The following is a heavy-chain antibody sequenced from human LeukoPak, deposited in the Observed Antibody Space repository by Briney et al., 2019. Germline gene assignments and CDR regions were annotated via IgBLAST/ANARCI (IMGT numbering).Heavy chain of an antibody. CDR3: ATTTYYYGSSGYDYYGMDV. D-gene: IGHD3-22*01. CDR2: IIPIFGTA. Sequence: GASVKVSCKASGGTFSSYAISWVRQASGQGLEWMGGIIPIFGTANYAQKFQGRVTITADESTSTAYMELSSLRSEDTAVYYCATTTYYYGSSGYDYYGMDVWGQGTTVTVSS. V-gene: IGHV1-69*13. J-gene: IGHJ6*02. CDR1: GGTFSSYA.